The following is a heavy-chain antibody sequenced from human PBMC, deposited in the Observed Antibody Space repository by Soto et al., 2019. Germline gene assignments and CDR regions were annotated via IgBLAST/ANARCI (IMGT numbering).Heavy chain of an antibody. CDR3: ARHWAYYDSSGYYLDY. CDR1: GYSFTSYW. D-gene: IGHD3-22*01. Sequence: GESLKISCKGSGYSFTSYWIGWVRQMPGKGLEWMGIVYPGDSDTRYSPSFQGQVTISADKSISTAYLQWSSLKASDTAMYYCARHWAYYDSSGYYLDYWGQGTLVTVSS. CDR2: VYPGDSDT. V-gene: IGHV5-51*01. J-gene: IGHJ4*02.